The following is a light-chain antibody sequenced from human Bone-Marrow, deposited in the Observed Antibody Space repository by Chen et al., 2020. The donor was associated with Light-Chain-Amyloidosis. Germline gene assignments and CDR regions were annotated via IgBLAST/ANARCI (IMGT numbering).Light chain of an antibody. CDR3: SSYTITNTLV. V-gene: IGLV2-14*01. CDR2: EVT. Sequence: HSVLTQPAPVSGSPGQSTTISCTGTSSDVGGDNHVSWYQQHPDKAPKLMIYEVTNRPSWVPDRFSGSKSDNTASLTISGLQTEDEADYFCSSYTITNTLVFGSGTRVTVL. CDR1: SSDVGGDNH. J-gene: IGLJ1*01.